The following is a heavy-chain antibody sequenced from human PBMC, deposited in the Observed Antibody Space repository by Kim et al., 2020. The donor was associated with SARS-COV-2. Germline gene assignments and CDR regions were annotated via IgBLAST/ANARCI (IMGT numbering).Heavy chain of an antibody. Sequence: GGSLRLSCAASGFTFSSYAMSWVRQAPGKGLEWVSAISGSGGSTYYADSVKGRFTITRDNSKNTLYLQMNSLRAEDTAVYYCAKDLDYYDSSGYHRDYYYYYYMDVWGKGSTVTVSS. V-gene: IGHV3-23*01. CDR1: GFTFSSYA. CDR2: ISGSGGST. J-gene: IGHJ6*03. CDR3: AKDLDYYDSSGYHRDYYYYYYMDV. D-gene: IGHD3-22*01.